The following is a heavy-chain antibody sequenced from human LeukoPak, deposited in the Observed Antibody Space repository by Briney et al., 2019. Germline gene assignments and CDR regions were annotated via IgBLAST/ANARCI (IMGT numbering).Heavy chain of an antibody. CDR3: ARDSQQLG. CDR2: IYHSGST. V-gene: IGHV4-38-2*02. J-gene: IGHJ4*02. Sequence: SETLSLTCTVSGYSISSGYYWGWIRPPPGKGLEWIGSIYHSGSTYYNPSLKSRVTISVDTSKNQFSLKLSSVTAADTAVYYCARDSQQLGWGQGTLVTVRS. CDR1: GYSISSGYY. D-gene: IGHD6-13*01.